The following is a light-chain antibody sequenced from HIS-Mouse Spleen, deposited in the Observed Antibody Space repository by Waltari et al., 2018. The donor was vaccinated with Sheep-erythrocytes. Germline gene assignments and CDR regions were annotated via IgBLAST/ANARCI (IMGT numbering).Light chain of an antibody. CDR1: GSDVGGYNY. J-gene: IGLJ1*01. Sequence: QSALTQPRSVSGSPGQSVTISCTGTGSDVGGYNYVPWYQPHPGKAPKLMIYDVSKRPSGVPDRFSGSKSGNTASLTISGLQAEDEADYYCCSYAGSYNHVFATGTKVTVL. CDR2: DVS. V-gene: IGLV2-11*01. CDR3: CSYAGSYNHV.